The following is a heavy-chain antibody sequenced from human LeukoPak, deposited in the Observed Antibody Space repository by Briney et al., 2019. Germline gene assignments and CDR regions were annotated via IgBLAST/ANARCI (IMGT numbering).Heavy chain of an antibody. CDR3: ARAGGGEMATIWTYYYYYYMDV. V-gene: IGHV3-74*01. D-gene: IGHD5-24*01. CDR1: GFIFSSYW. J-gene: IGHJ6*03. CDR2: INTDGSST. Sequence: GGSLRLSCAASGFIFSSYWMHWVRHAPGKGLAWVSRINTDGSSTSYADSVKGRFTISRDNAKNSLYLQMNSLRAEDTAVYYCARAGGGEMATIWTYYYYYYMDVWGKGTTVTVSS.